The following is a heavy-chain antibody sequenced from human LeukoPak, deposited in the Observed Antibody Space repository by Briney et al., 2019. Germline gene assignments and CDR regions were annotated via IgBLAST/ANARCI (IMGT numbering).Heavy chain of an antibody. Sequence: SETLSLTCTVSGDSISSYYWSWLRQPPGKGLEWGGYIYYSGSTNYNPSLKSRVTISVDTSKNQFSLKLSSVTAADTAVYYCARSYYDILTGYSTPYFDYWGQGTLVTVSS. CDR1: GDSISSYY. V-gene: IGHV4-59*08. CDR2: IYYSGST. J-gene: IGHJ4*02. CDR3: ARSYYDILTGYSTPYFDY. D-gene: IGHD3-9*01.